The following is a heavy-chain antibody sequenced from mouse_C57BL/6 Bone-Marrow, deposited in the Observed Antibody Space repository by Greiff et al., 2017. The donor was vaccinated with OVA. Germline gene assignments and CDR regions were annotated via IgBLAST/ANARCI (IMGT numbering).Heavy chain of an antibody. V-gene: IGHV3-6*01. D-gene: IGHD3-2*02. CDR3: ARRQLRRRGPYYAMDY. CDR1: GYSITSGYY. Sequence: ESGPGLVKPSQSLSLTCSVTGYSITSGYYWNWIRQFPGNKLEWMGYISYDGSNNYNPSLKNRISITRDTSKNQFFLKLNSVTTEDTATYYCARRQLRRRGPYYAMDYWGQGTSVTVSS. J-gene: IGHJ4*01. CDR2: ISYDGSN.